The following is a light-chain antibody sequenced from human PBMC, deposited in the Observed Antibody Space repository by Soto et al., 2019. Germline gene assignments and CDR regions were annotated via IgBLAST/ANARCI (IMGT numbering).Light chain of an antibody. Sequence: DIQMTQSPSTLSASVGDRVTITCRASQSISNLLAWYQQKPGRAPTLLIYKASTLESGVPSRFSGSASGTEFRLTISSLQPDDSATYYCQQYNSYPLTFGQGTRLEIK. CDR1: QSISNL. V-gene: IGKV1-5*03. CDR2: KAS. J-gene: IGKJ5*01. CDR3: QQYNSYPLT.